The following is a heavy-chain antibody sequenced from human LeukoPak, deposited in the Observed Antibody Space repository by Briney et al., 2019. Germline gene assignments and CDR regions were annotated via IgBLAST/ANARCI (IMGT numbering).Heavy chain of an antibody. J-gene: IGHJ4*02. CDR3: ARGVTGDIFDY. CDR1: GGSISSGGYY. CDR2: IYYSGST. Sequence: SETLSLTCTVSGGSISSGGYYWSWIRQHPGKGLEWIGYIYYSGSTYYNPSLKSRVTISVDTSKNQFSLELSSVTAADTAVYYCARGVTGDIFDYWGQGTLVTVSS. D-gene: IGHD7-27*01. V-gene: IGHV4-31*03.